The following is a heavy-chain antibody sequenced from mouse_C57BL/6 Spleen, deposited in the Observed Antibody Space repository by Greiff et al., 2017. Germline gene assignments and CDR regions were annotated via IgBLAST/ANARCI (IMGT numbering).Heavy chain of an antibody. CDR3: ARSGDGYPSYYAMDY. Sequence: VKLMESGAELVKPGASVKISCKASGYAFSSYWMNWVKQRPGKGLEWIGQIYPGDGDTNYNGKFKGKATLTADKSSSTAYMQLSSLTSEDSAVYFCARSGDGYPSYYAMDYWGQGTSVTVSS. CDR1: GYAFSSYW. V-gene: IGHV1-80*01. D-gene: IGHD2-3*01. CDR2: IYPGDGDT. J-gene: IGHJ4*01.